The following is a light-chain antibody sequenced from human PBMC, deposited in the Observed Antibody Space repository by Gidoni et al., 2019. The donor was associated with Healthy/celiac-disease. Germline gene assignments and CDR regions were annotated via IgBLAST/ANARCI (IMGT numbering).Light chain of an antibody. CDR1: SSNIGNNY. Sequence: TISCSGSSSNIGNNYVSWYQQLPGTAPKLLIYDNNKRPSGIPDRFSGSKSGTSATLGITGLQTGDEADYYCGTWDSSLSSCWVFGGGTKLTVL. CDR3: GTWDSSLSSCWV. V-gene: IGLV1-51*01. CDR2: DNN. J-gene: IGLJ3*02.